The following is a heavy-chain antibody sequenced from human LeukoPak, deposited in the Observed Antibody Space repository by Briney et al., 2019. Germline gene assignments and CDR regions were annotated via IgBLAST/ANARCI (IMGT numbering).Heavy chain of an antibody. CDR1: GFTFSSYS. J-gene: IGHJ4*02. V-gene: IGHV3-21*01. CDR3: ARGCGWYYYFDY. CDR2: ISSSSSYI. D-gene: IGHD6-19*01. Sequence: GGSLRLSCAASGFTFSSYSMNWVRQAPGKGLEWVSSISSSSSYIYYADSVKGRFTISRDNAKNSLYLQVNSLRAEDTAVYYCARGCGWYYYFDYWGQGTLVTVSS.